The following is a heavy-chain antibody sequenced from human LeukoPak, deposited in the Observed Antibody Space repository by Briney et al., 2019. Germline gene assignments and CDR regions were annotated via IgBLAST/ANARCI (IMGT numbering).Heavy chain of an antibody. D-gene: IGHD3-3*01. Sequence: PRASVKVSCKASGGTFSSYAISWVRQAPGQGLEWMGGIIPIFGTANYAQKFQGRVTITADESASTAYMELSSLRSEDTAVYYCARSNLYDFWSGTQEYYFDYWGQGTLVTVSS. J-gene: IGHJ4*02. CDR3: ARSNLYDFWSGTQEYYFDY. CDR1: GGTFSSYA. V-gene: IGHV1-69*13. CDR2: IIPIFGTA.